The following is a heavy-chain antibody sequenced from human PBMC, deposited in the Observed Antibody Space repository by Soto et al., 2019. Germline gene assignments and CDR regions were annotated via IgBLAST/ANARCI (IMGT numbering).Heavy chain of an antibody. J-gene: IGHJ5*02. CDR2: INPHGGST. V-gene: IGHV1-46*01. D-gene: IGHD3-3*01. Sequence: QVQLVQSGAEVKRPGASVKVSCKAPGDTFTSYYLNWVCQAPGQGLEWMGVINPHGGSTKYAQKFQGRITMTRDTSRSTVYMELSSLRSDDTAIYYCARSSGGNFGIIIEGSNWFDPWGQGTLVTVSS. CDR3: ARSSGGNFGIIIEGSNWFDP. CDR1: GDTFTSYY.